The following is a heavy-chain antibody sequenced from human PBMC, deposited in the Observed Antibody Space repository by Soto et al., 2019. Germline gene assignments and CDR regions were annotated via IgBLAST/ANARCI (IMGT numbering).Heavy chain of an antibody. CDR3: TTETSITMVRGVPPFDY. CDR2: IKSKTDGGTT. CDR1: GFTFSNAW. J-gene: IGHJ4*02. D-gene: IGHD3-10*01. Sequence: EVQLVESGGGLVKPGGSLRLSCAASGFTFSNAWMNWVRQAPGKGLEWVGRIKSKTDGGTTDYAAPVKGRFTISRDDSKNTLYLQMNSLKTEDTAVYYCTTETSITMVRGVPPFDYWGQGTLVTVSS. V-gene: IGHV3-15*07.